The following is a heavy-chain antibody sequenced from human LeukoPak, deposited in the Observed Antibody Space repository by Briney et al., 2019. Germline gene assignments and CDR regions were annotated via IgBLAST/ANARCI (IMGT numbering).Heavy chain of an antibody. Sequence: PSETLSLTCTVSGGSISSYYWSWIRQPPGKGLEWIGYIYYSGSTNYNPSLKSRVTISVDTSKNQFSLKLSSVTAADTAVYYCASMHYYDSSGYFDYWGQGTLVTVSS. V-gene: IGHV4-59*01. J-gene: IGHJ4*02. CDR1: GGSISSYY. CDR3: ASMHYYDSSGYFDY. CDR2: IYYSGST. D-gene: IGHD3-22*01.